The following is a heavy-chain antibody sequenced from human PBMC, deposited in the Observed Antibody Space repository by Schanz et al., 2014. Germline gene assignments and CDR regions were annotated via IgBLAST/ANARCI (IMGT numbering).Heavy chain of an antibody. CDR2: ISDRGDGT. V-gene: IGHV3-23*01. CDR1: GFTFTTFA. J-gene: IGHJ4*02. D-gene: IGHD6-19*01. CDR3: VKTDAGWRFDY. Sequence: EQVLESGGGFVQPGGSLRLSCATSGFTFTTFAMTWVRQAPGKGLDCGSGISDRGDGTNYGDSVRGRFTISRDNSRNTVYLQMNNVGVDDTAAYYCVKTDAGWRFDYWGQGTLVIVSS.